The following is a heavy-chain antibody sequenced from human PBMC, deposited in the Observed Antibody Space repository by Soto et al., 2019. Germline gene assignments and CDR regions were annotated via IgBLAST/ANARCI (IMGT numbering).Heavy chain of an antibody. Sequence: QLQLQESGSGLVKPSQTLSLTCAVYGDSIASGAYSWNWIRQPPGKGLEWIGYIYHGVSTYYNPSLKSRVTISADRSRNQFSLKLSSVTAADTALYYCARGGTAVTTGFDYWGQGTLVTVSS. CDR2: IYHGVST. V-gene: IGHV4-30-2*01. J-gene: IGHJ4*02. CDR3: ARGGTAVTTGFDY. CDR1: GDSIASGAYS. D-gene: IGHD4-17*01.